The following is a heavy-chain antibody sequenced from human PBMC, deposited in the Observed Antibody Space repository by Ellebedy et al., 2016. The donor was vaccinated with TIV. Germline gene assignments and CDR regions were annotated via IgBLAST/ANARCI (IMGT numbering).Heavy chain of an antibody. V-gene: IGHV3-30*02. CDR3: AKGAYPVPTFMAV. CDR1: GFTTSG. J-gene: IGHJ6*02. D-gene: IGHD4-17*01. CDR2: IRSDGSNK. Sequence: GESLKISCAASGFTTSGMHWVRQAPGKGLEWVAFIRSDGSNKYYADSVRGRFSISRDSSKNTLYLQMNSLRAEDTALYYCAKGAYPVPTFMAVWGQGTTVVVSS.